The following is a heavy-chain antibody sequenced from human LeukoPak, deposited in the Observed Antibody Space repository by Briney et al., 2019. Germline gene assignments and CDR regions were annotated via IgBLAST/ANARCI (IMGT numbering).Heavy chain of an antibody. CDR3: AGGIVGATLDY. D-gene: IGHD1-26*01. CDR2: IKQDGSEK. J-gene: IGHJ4*02. V-gene: IGHV3-7*04. CDR1: GFTFSSYW. Sequence: PGGSLRLSCAASGFTFSSYWTSWVRQAPGKGLEWVANIKQDGSEKYYVDSVKGRFTISRDNAKNSLYLQMNSLRAEDTAVYYCAGGIVGATLDYWGQGTLVTVSS.